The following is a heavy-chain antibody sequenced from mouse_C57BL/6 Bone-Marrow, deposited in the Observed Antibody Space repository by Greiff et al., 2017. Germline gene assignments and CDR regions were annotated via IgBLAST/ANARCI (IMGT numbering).Heavy chain of an antibody. V-gene: IGHV3-6*01. CDR3: AREGDGY. D-gene: IGHD2-3*01. Sequence: EVQLQESGPGLVKPSQSLSLTCSVTGYSITSGYYWNWIRQFPGNKLEWMGYISYDGSNNYHPSLQNRISITRDTSKNQYFLKLNSVTTEDTATYYAAREGDGYWGQGTTLTVSS. CDR2: ISYDGSN. J-gene: IGHJ2*01. CDR1: GYSITSGYY.